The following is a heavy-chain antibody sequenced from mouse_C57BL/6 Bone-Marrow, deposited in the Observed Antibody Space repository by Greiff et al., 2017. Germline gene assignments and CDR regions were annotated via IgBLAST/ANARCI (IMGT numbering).Heavy chain of an antibody. CDR2: IRSKSNNYAT. Sequence: EVQLVESGGGLVQPKGSLKLSCAASGFSFNTYAMNWVRQAPGKGLEWVARIRSKSNNYATYYADSVKDRLTISRDDSESMLYLQMNNLTTEDTAMYYCVRQGGRGFAYWGQGTLVTVSA. V-gene: IGHV10-1*01. CDR3: VRQGGRGFAY. CDR1: GFSFNTYA. J-gene: IGHJ3*01.